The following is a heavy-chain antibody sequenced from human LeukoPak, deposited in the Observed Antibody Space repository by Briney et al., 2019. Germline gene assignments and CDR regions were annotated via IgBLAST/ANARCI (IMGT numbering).Heavy chain of an antibody. CDR1: GGTFSSYA. J-gene: IGHJ4*02. V-gene: IGHV1-69*04. Sequence: SVKVSCKASGGTFSSYAISWVRQAPGQGLEWMGRIIPILGIANYAQKFQGRVTITADKSTSTAYMELSSLRCEDKAVYYCASRPYSSGPLDYWGQGTLVTVSS. CDR3: ASRPYSSGPLDY. D-gene: IGHD6-19*01. CDR2: IIPILGIA.